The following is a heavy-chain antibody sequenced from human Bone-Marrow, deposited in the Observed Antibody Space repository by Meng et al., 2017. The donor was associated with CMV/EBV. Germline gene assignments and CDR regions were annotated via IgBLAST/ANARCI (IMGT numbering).Heavy chain of an antibody. J-gene: IGHJ6*02. CDR3: AADFIRLRYYYYGMDV. V-gene: IGHV1-2*02. D-gene: IGHD3-16*01. CDR1: GYTFTGYY. CDR2: INPNSGGT. Sequence: ASVKVSCKASGYTFTGYYMHWVRQAPGQGLEWMGWINPNSGGTNYAQKFQERVTITRDMSTSTAYMELSSLRSEDTAVYYCAADFIRLRYYYYGMDVCGQGTTVTVSS.